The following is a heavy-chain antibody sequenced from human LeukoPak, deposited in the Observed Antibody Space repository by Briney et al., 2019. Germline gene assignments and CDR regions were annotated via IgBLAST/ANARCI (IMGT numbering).Heavy chain of an antibody. D-gene: IGHD3-3*01. Sequence: QTGGSLRLSCAASGFTFSSYWMSWVRQAPGKGLEWVANIKQDGSEKYYVDSVKGRFTISRDNAKNSLYLQMNSLRAEDTAVYYCARDHYDFWSGYEPAEYFQHWGQGTLVTVSS. CDR3: ARDHYDFWSGYEPAEYFQH. J-gene: IGHJ1*01. CDR2: IKQDGSEK. CDR1: GFTFSSYW. V-gene: IGHV3-7*01.